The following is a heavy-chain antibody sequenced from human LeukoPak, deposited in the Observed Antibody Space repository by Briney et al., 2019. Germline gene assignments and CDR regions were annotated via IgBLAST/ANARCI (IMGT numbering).Heavy chain of an antibody. V-gene: IGHV1-2*07. CDR1: GYIFTGYY. Sequence: ASVKVSCKASGYIFTGYYMHLVRQAPGQGLEWMGWINPNSGGTNYAHKFQGRVTMTRDTSISTAYMELSRLRSDDTAVYYCARDRPPQLVRPFDYWGQGTLVTVSS. CDR2: INPNSGGT. J-gene: IGHJ4*02. D-gene: IGHD6-13*01. CDR3: ARDRPPQLVRPFDY.